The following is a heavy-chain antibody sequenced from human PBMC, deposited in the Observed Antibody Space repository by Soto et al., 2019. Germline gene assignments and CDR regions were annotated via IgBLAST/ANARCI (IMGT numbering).Heavy chain of an antibody. J-gene: IGHJ4*02. CDR3: AKVSRFPGGLRSLF. V-gene: IGHV3-23*01. D-gene: IGHD3-10*01. Sequence: EVQLLESGGTLVQPGGSLRLSCAASGFTFSTYAMNWVRQAPGKGLEWVSYISGSSGGSKYYVDSVKGRFTISRDNSKNTLFLQMNSLRVEDTAVYYCAKVSRFPGGLRSLFWGQGSLVTVSS. CDR2: ISGSSGGSK. CDR1: GFTFSTYA.